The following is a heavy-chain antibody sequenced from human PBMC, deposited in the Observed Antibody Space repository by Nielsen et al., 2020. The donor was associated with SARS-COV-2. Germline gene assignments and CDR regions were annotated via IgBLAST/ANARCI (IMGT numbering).Heavy chain of an antibody. CDR3: ARSRTAVTTFDY. CDR2: IYYTGTT. Sequence: LRLSCTVSGGSISSGGYYWTWIRHHPVKGLEWIGNIYYTGTTYYNPSLKSRISISVDTSKNQFSLKMNSVTAADTAVYYCARSRTAVTTFDYWGQGTQVTVSS. J-gene: IGHJ4*02. V-gene: IGHV4-31*03. D-gene: IGHD4-17*01. CDR1: GGSISSGGYY.